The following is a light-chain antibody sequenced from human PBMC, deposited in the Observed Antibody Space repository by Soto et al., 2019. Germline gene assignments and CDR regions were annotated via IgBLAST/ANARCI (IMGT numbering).Light chain of an antibody. CDR3: CSYGGTNTVV. J-gene: IGLJ2*01. V-gene: IGLV2-23*01. CDR1: SSDVGSYKF. Sequence: QSVLTQPASVSGSPGQSITISCTGTSSDVGSYKFVSWYQQHPGKAPKVMIYEDNKRPPGVSNRFSGSKSGNTASLTISGLQAEDEADYHCCSYGGTNTVVFGGGTKVTVL. CDR2: EDN.